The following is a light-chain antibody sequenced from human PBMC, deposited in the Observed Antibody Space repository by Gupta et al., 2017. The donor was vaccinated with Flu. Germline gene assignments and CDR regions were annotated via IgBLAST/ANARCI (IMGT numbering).Light chain of an antibody. J-gene: IGKJ2*01. CDR3: QQDENLPYT. V-gene: IGKV1-33*01. Sequence: PSSLSASVGDRVTITCQASQDISKNLNWFQQKPGKAPKLLIYDTSNLETGVPSRFSGSGSGTDFTFTISSLQPEDIATYFCQQDENLPYTFGQGTKLEIK. CDR1: QDISKN. CDR2: DTS.